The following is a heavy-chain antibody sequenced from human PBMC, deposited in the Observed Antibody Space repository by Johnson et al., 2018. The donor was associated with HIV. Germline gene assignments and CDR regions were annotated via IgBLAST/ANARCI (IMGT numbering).Heavy chain of an antibody. CDR2: ISSSGSTI. CDR1: GFSFSDYY. V-gene: IGHV3-11*01. J-gene: IGHJ3*02. CDR3: AREIGGSYYRDAFDI. Sequence: QVQLVESGGGRAKPGGSLRLSCAVSGFSFSDYYMSWIRQAPGQGLEWVSYISSSGSTIYYADSVKGRFTISRDNDKNSLYLQMNSLRAEDTAVYYCAREIGGSYYRDAFDIWGQGTMVTVSS. D-gene: IGHD1-26*01.